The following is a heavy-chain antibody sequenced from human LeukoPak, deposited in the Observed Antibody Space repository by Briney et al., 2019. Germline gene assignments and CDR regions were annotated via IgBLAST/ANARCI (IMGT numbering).Heavy chain of an antibody. CDR2: IKQDGSEK. V-gene: IGHV3-7*01. Sequence: GGSLRLSCAASGFTFSSYWMSWVRQAPGKGLEWVANIKQDGSEKYYVDSVKGRFTISRDNAKNSLYLRMNSLRAEDTAVYDCARDLGYYYDSSGWAAFDIWGQGTMVTVSS. CDR3: ARDLGYYYDSSGWAAFDI. J-gene: IGHJ3*02. CDR1: GFTFSSYW. D-gene: IGHD3-22*01.